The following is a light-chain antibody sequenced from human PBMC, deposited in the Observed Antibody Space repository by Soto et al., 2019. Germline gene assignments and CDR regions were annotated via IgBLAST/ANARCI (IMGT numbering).Light chain of an antibody. CDR3: QVRDVWPS. CDR1: QSVSTS. V-gene: IGKV3-11*01. CDR2: DSS. Sequence: IVLTQSPVTLALSPGESAVLSCRASQSVSTSLAWYQHKPGQAPRLFIYDSSKRAPGIPARFTGSGSGTDFTLTISSLEPEESAVYYCQVRDVWPSFRQGTKVEIK. J-gene: IGKJ1*01.